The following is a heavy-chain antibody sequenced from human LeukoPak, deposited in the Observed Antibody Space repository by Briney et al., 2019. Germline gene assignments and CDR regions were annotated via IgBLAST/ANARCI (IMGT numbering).Heavy chain of an antibody. CDR3: ARAVTSTEGY. CDR1: GFTVSSNY. J-gene: IGHJ4*02. CDR2: LNEDGSEK. Sequence: GGSLRLSCTASGFTVSSNYMSWVRQAPGKGLEWVASLNEDGSEKYYVDSVKGRFTISRDNAQKSLYLEMKSLSAKDTAVYYCARAVTSTEGYWGQGTLVTVSS. V-gene: IGHV3-7*03.